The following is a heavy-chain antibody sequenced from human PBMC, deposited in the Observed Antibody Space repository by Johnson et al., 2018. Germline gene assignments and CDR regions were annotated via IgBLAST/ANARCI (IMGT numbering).Heavy chain of an antibody. CDR2: IYPGGNT. J-gene: IGHJ4*02. Sequence: VQLVQSGGGLIQPGGSLRLSCAASGFTVSSNFMSWVRQAPGKGLEWVSVIYPGGNTFYADSVKGRFIISRDHSKNTLYLQMTSLRAEDTALYYCAREEVNYTTRYFDYWGQGTLVTVSS. D-gene: IGHD1-26*01. CDR1: GFTVSSNF. V-gene: IGHV3-53*01. CDR3: AREEVNYTTRYFDY.